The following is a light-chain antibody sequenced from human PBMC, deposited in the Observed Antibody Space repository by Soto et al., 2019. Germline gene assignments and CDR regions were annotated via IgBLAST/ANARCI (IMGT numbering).Light chain of an antibody. CDR3: GSFTSSSTWV. CDR1: SSDVGGYKY. J-gene: IGLJ3*02. CDR2: QVS. V-gene: IGLV2-14*01. Sequence: QSALTQPASVSGSPGQSITLSCTETSSDVGGYKYVSWYQQHPGKAPKLIISQVSNRPSGVSDRFSGSKSGNTASLTISGLQAEDEADYYCGSFTSSSTWVFGGGTQLTVL.